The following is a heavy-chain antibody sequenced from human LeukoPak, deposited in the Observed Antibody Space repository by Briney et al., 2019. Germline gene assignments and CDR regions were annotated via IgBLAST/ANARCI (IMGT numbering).Heavy chain of an antibody. J-gene: IGHJ3*02. V-gene: IGHV3-20*04. D-gene: IGHD3-22*01. CDR2: INWNGGST. CDR1: GFTFDDYA. CDR3: ARTPRIYYDDRMDI. Sequence: PGGSLRLSCAVSGFTFDDYAMSWVRQAPGKGLEWVSGINWNGGSTGYADSVKGRFTISRDNAKNSLYLQMNSLRAEDTALYYCARTPRIYYDDRMDIWGQGTMVTVSS.